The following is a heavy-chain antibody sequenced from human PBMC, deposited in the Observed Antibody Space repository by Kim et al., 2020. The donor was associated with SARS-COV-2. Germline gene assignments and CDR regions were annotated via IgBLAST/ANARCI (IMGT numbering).Heavy chain of an antibody. D-gene: IGHD3-10*01. J-gene: IGHJ4*02. V-gene: IGHV3-33*01. Sequence: YADSVKGRFTISRDNSKNTLYLQMNSLRAEDTAVYYCARDTHYYGSGSYLWGQGTLVTVSS. CDR3: ARDTHYYGSGSYL.